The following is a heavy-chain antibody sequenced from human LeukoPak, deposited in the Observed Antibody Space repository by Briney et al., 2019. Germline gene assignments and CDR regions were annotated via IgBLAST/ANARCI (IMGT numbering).Heavy chain of an antibody. CDR3: AKDKVAATPHYYYGMDV. CDR2: ISGSGGST. CDR1: GFTFSSYA. Sequence: GGSLRLSCAASGFTFSSYAMSWVRQAPGKGLEWVSAISGSGGSTYYADSVKGRFTITRDNSKNTLFLQMNSLRAEDTAVYYCAKDKVAATPHYYYGMDVWGQGTTVTVSS. V-gene: IGHV3-23*01. D-gene: IGHD2-15*01. J-gene: IGHJ6*02.